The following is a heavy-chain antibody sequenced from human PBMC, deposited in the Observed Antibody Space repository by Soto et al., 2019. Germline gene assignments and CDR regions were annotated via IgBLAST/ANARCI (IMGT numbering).Heavy chain of an antibody. CDR3: ARGATMVRGVKYQPFDP. Sequence: GGSLRLSGAASGFTVSRNYMSWVRQAPGKGLEWVSVFYSGGSTYYADSVKGRFTISRDNSKNTLYLQMNSLGAEDTAVYYCARGATMVRGVKYQPFDPWGQGTLVTVSS. V-gene: IGHV3-66*01. CDR2: FYSGGST. D-gene: IGHD3-10*01. J-gene: IGHJ5*02. CDR1: GFTVSRNY.